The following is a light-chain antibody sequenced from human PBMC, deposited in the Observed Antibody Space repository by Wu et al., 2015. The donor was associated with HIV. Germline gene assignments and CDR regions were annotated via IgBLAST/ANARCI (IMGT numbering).Light chain of an antibody. CDR1: ETISNNY. Sequence: EVVLTQSPGTLSLSPGERVTLSCRASETISNNYLAWYQQRPGQAPRPLIYDTSIRASDIPGRFSGSGSGTDFTLTIIRLEPEDFAVYYCQQYGTSPLHSFGQGTKLE. J-gene: IGKJ2*03. CDR3: QQYGTSPLHS. V-gene: IGKV3-20*01. CDR2: DTS.